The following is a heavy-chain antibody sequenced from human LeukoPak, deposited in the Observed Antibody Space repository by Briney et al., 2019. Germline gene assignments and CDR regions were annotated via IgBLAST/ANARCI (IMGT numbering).Heavy chain of an antibody. CDR3: ARGPPGLYYFDY. V-gene: IGHV1-69*04. CDR1: GGTFSSYA. D-gene: IGHD6-25*01. J-gene: IGHJ4*02. CDR2: IIPILGIA. Sequence: SVKVSCEASGGTFSSYAISWVRQAPGQGLEWMGRIIPILGIANYAQKFQGRVTITADKSTSTAYMELSSLRSEDTAVYYCARGPPGLYYFDYWGQGTLVTVSS.